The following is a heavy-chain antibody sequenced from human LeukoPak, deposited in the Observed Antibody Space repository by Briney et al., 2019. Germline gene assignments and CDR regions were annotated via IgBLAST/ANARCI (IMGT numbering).Heavy chain of an antibody. D-gene: IGHD5-24*01. CDR3: AGDVQRWLQSSDALDI. CDR1: GFTFDDYG. Sequence: GGSLRLSCAASGFTFDDYGMSWVRQAPGKGLEWVSGINWNGGSTGYADSVKGRFTISRDNAKNSLYLQMNSLRAEDTALYHCAGDVQRWLQSSDALDIWGQGTMVTVSS. J-gene: IGHJ3*02. V-gene: IGHV3-20*01. CDR2: INWNGGST.